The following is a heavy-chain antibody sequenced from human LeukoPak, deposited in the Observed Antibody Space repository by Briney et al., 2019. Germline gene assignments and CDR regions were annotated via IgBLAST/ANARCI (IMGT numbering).Heavy chain of an antibody. V-gene: IGHV3-21*01. J-gene: IGHJ3*02. CDR3: ARVGDLYDSSGYYYTFDI. Sequence: GGSLRLSCAASGFTFSSDSMNWVRQAPGKGLEWVSSISSSSSYIYYADSVKGRFTISRDNAKNSLYLQMNSLRAEDTAVYYCARVGDLYDSSGYYYTFDIWGQGTMVTVSS. CDR2: ISSSSSYI. D-gene: IGHD3-22*01. CDR1: GFTFSSDS.